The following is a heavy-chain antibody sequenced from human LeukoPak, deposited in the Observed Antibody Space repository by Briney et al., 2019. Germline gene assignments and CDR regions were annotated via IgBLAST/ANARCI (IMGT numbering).Heavy chain of an antibody. CDR3: ARTSSAVNTKGLDS. V-gene: IGHV3-53*01. J-gene: IGHJ4*02. CDR2: VYSGGST. CDR1: GFAVSSNY. D-gene: IGHD6-13*01. Sequence: GGSLRLCCAASGFAVSSNYMTWVRQAPGKGLEWVSVVYSGGSTEYADSVKGRFTISRDNSKNTLYLQMNSLRAEDTAVYYCARTSSAVNTKGLDSWGQGTLVTVSS.